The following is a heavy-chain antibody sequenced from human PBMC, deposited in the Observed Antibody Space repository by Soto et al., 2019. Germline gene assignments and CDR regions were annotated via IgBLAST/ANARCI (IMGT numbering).Heavy chain of an antibody. V-gene: IGHV3-23*01. CDR1: GFTFSNHV. CDR3: ANVPEYNFWSGYRYYFDY. CDR2: INGGGGST. Sequence: GGSLRLSCAASGFTFSNHVRNWVRQAPGKGLEWVSAINGGGGSTFYADSVKGRFTISRDNSKNTLYLQMHSLRADDTAVYYCANVPEYNFWSGYRYYFDYWGQGTLVTSPQ. D-gene: IGHD3-3*01. J-gene: IGHJ4*02.